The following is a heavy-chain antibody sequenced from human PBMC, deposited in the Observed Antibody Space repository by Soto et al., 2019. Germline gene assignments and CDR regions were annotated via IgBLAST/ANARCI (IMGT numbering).Heavy chain of an antibody. CDR2: IYYSGST. CDR1: GGSVSSGCYY. D-gene: IGHD2-15*01. Sequence: SETLSLTCTVSGGSVSSGCYYWSWIRQPPGKGLEWIGYIYYSGSTNYNPSLKSRVTISVDTSKNQFSLKLSSVTAADTAVYYCAREASSGGSCTRSWAFDIWGQGTMLTVS. CDR3: AREASSGGSCTRSWAFDI. J-gene: IGHJ3*02. V-gene: IGHV4-61*01.